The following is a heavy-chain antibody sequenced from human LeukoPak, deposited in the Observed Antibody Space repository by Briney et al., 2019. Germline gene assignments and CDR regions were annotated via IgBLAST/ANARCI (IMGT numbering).Heavy chain of an antibody. CDR3: ARDFRAVVDY. CDR2: IWYDETNK. J-gene: IGHJ4*02. V-gene: IGHV3-33*01. D-gene: IGHD3-10*01. Sequence: GGSLRLSCATSGFTFSGYGMRWVRQAPGKGLEWVALIWYDETNKYYADSVKGRFTISRDNSKNTLYLQMNNLRAEDTAVYYCARDFRAVVDYWGQGTLVTVSS. CDR1: GFTFSGYG.